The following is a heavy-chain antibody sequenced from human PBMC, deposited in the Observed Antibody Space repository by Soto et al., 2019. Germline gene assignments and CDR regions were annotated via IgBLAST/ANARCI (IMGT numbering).Heavy chain of an antibody. CDR1: GFTFSSYA. V-gene: IGHV3-30-3*01. D-gene: IGHD4-17*01. Sequence: QVQLVESGGGVVQPGRSLRLSCAASGFTFSSYAMHWVRQAPVKGLEWVAVISYDGSNKYYADSVKGRFTISRDNSKNTLYLQMNSLRAEDTAVYYCARGQDGDFDYWGQGTLVTVSS. CDR2: ISYDGSNK. J-gene: IGHJ4*02. CDR3: ARGQDGDFDY.